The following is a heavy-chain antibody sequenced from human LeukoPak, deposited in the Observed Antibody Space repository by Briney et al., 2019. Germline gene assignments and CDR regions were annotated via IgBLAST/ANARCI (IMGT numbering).Heavy chain of an antibody. CDR1: DVSISRYY. V-gene: IGHV4-59*08. Sequence: PSETLSLTCAVSDVSISRYYWSWARQPPGEGLEWLGYIHYTGSTNYNPSLKSRVTISADTSKNHFSLRLSSVTAADTAVYYCARNQLLSLDAFDIWGQGTMVTVSS. CDR3: ARNQLLSLDAFDI. J-gene: IGHJ3*02. D-gene: IGHD2-2*01. CDR2: IHYTGST.